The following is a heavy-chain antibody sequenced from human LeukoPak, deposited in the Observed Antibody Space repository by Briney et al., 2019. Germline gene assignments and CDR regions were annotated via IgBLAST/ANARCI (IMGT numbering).Heavy chain of an antibody. J-gene: IGHJ4*02. V-gene: IGHV1-46*01. D-gene: IGHD3-10*01. Sequence: ASVTVSFKASGYTFTSYYMHWVRQAPGQGGEWIGIIHPSRGSTSYAQEFQRRVTMTRDTSTSTVYMELSSLRSEDTAVYYCASLYGSSDYWGQGTLVTVSS. CDR2: IHPSRGST. CDR3: ASLYGSSDY. CDR1: GYTFTSYY.